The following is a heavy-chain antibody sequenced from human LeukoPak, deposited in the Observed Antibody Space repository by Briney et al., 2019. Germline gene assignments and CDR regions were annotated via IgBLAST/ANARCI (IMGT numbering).Heavy chain of an antibody. V-gene: IGHV1-8*01. CDR1: GYTFTSYD. J-gene: IGHJ4*02. Sequence: ASVKVSCKASGYTFTSYDINWVRQATGHRLEWMGWMNNNSGNTGYAQKYQGRDTMTRNTSISTAYMELSSLRSEDTAVYYCARGSSSYGDYTFDYWGQGTLVTVSS. CDR3: ARGSSSYGDYTFDY. D-gene: IGHD4-17*01. CDR2: MNNNSGNT.